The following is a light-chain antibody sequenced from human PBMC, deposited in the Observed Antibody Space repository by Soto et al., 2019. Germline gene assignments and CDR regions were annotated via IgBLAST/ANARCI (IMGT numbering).Light chain of an antibody. Sequence: EIVLTQYPGTVSLSPGERATLSCRASQDIRHNYLAWYQQKPSQAPRLLIFGASSRAAGIPDRFSGSGSGTDFTLAIGRLEPEDFAVYYCQQYGRSPWTFGQGTRVDIK. CDR3: QQYGRSPWT. V-gene: IGKV3-20*01. J-gene: IGKJ1*01. CDR1: QDIRHNY. CDR2: GAS.